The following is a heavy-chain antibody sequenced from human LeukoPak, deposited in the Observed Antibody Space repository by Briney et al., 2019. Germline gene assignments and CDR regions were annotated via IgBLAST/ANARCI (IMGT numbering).Heavy chain of an antibody. CDR1: GGSISSHY. CDR2: IYYSGST. J-gene: IGHJ6*03. V-gene: IGHV4-59*11. D-gene: IGHD3-3*01. Sequence: NPSETLSLTCTVSGGSISSHYWSWIRQPPGKGLEWTGYIYYSGSTNYNPSLKSRVTISVDTSKNQSSLKLSSVTAADTAVYYCARSSPHYDFWSGYFKYYYYYMDVWGKGTTVTVSS. CDR3: ARSSPHYDFWSGYFKYYYYYMDV.